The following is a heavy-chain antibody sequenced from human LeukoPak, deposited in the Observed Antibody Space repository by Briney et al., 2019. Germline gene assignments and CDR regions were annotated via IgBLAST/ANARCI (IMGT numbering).Heavy chain of an antibody. CDR3: ARHSSGWSYYFDY. CDR2: ISAYNGNT. J-gene: IGHJ4*02. Sequence: GASVKVSCKASGGTFSSYAISWVRQAPGQGLEWMGWISAYNGNTNYAQKLQGRVTMTTDTSTSTAYMELRSLRSDDTAVYYCARHSSGWSYYFDYWGQGTLVTVSS. CDR1: GGTFSSYA. V-gene: IGHV1-18*01. D-gene: IGHD6-19*01.